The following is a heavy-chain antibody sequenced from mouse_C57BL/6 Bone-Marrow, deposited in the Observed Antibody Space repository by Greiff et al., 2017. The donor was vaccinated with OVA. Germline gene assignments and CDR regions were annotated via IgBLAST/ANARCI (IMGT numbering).Heavy chain of an antibody. CDR3: AYYYGSSYYFDV. V-gene: IGHV1-81*01. Sequence: ESGAELARPGASVKLSCKASGYTFTSYGISWVKQRTGQGLEWIGEIYPRSGNTYYNEKFKGKATLTADKSSSTAYMELRSLTSEDSAVYFCAYYYGSSYYFDVWGTGTTVTVSS. D-gene: IGHD1-1*01. CDR1: GYTFTSYG. J-gene: IGHJ1*03. CDR2: IYPRSGNT.